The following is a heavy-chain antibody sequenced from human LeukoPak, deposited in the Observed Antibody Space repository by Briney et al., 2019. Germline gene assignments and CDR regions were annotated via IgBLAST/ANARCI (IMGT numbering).Heavy chain of an antibody. CDR3: ANHGVYSGSYSMDV. J-gene: IGHJ6*02. CDR1: GFTFSSYG. CDR2: FGNSA. Sequence: GGSLRLSCAASGFTFSSYGMHWVRQAPGKGLEWVSTFGNSAHYADSVKGRFTISRDNSKNTLYLQMNSLRADDTAVYYCANHGVYSGSYSMDVWGQGTTVIVSS. V-gene: IGHV3-NL1*01. D-gene: IGHD1-26*01.